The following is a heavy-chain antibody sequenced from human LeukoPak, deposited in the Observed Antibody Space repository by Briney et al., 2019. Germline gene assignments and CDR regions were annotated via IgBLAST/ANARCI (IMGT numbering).Heavy chain of an antibody. J-gene: IGHJ4*02. D-gene: IGHD3-22*01. V-gene: IGHV3-48*03. Sequence: GGSLRLSCAASGFTFSSYEMNWVRQAPGKGLEWVSYISSSGSTIYYADSVKGRFTISRDNAKNSLYLQMNSLRAEDTAVYYCARGLYYYDSSADGAQGTLVTVSS. CDR1: GFTFSSYE. CDR2: ISSSGSTI. CDR3: ARGLYYYDSSAD.